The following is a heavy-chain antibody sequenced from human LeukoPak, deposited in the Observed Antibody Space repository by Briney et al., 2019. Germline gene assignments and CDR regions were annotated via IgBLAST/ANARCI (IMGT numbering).Heavy chain of an antibody. CDR2: MNPNTGST. Sequence: GASVKVSCKTSGYTFRDYGITWVRQAPGQGLEWMGWMNPNTGSTGYEQKFRGRFTMTRDTSISTAYMELSSLRSEDTAVYYCARGGGAARRGGDGFDIWGQGTMVTVSS. J-gene: IGHJ3*02. CDR3: ARGGGAARRGGDGFDI. V-gene: IGHV1-8*02. CDR1: GYTFRDYG. D-gene: IGHD6-6*01.